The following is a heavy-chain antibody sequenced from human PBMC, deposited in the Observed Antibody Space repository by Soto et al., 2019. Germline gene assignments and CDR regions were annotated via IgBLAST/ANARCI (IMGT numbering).Heavy chain of an antibody. CDR3: ARDQLEGNWFDP. J-gene: IGHJ5*02. D-gene: IGHD1-1*01. Sequence: SETLSLTCTVSGGSIGSGGDSWNWIRQAPGKGLEWIGYIYHSGYTLYNPSLKGRVTISVDKSKNHFSLNLTSVTAADTAVYYCARDQLEGNWFDPWGQGTLVTVSS. V-gene: IGHV4-30-2*01. CDR2: IYHSGYT. CDR1: GGSIGSGGDS.